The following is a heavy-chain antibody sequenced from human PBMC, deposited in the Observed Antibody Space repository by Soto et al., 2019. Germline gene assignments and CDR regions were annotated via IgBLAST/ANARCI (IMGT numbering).Heavy chain of an antibody. CDR2: ITVNGIT. J-gene: IGHJ1*01. CDR3: ARESGENWTYEAH. Sequence: QVQQLESGPGLVKPWDTLSLTCTVSGAYVSDVSWCWIRQPAGQGLEWIGRITVNGITQYTPSFRSRVTMSLDTSRNQFSLNLQSATAADTALYYCARESGENWTYEAHWGQGTLVTVSS. V-gene: IGHV4-4*07. D-gene: IGHD1-7*01. CDR1: GAYVSDVS.